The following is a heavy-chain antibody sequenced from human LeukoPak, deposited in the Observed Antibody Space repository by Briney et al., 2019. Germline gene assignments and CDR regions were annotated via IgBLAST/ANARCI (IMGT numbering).Heavy chain of an antibody. Sequence: SVKVSCKASGYTFTSYYMHWVRQAPGQGLEWMGRIIPILGIANYAQKFQGRVTITADKSTSTAYMELSSLRSEDTAVYYCARETGGQLVPLPIDYWGQGTLVTVSS. J-gene: IGHJ4*02. CDR2: IIPILGIA. CDR3: ARETGGQLVPLPIDY. CDR1: GYTFTSYY. D-gene: IGHD6-6*01. V-gene: IGHV1-69*04.